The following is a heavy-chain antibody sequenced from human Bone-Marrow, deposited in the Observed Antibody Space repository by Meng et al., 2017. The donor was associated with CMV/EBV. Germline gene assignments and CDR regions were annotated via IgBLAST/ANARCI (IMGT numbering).Heavy chain of an antibody. D-gene: IGHD3-22*01. V-gene: IGHV2-70*13. Sequence: SGPTLVKPTQTLTLTCTFSGFSLSTRGMCVSWVRQPQGKALEWLALIDWDDDKFYSTSLKTRLTISKDTSKNQVVLTMTNMDPVDTATYYCERIRKEQRGYSVYYHYGMDVWGQGTTVPVSS. CDR2: IDWDDDK. CDR3: ERIRKEQRGYSVYYHYGMDV. CDR1: GFSLSTRGMC. J-gene: IGHJ6*02.